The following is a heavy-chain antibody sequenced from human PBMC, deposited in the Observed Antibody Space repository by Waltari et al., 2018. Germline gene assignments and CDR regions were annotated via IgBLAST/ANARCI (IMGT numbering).Heavy chain of an antibody. D-gene: IGHD3-9*01. Sequence: QVQLQESGPGLVKPSQTLSLTCTVSGGSISSGGYYWSWIRQHPGKGLEWIGYIYYSGSTYYNPSLKSRVTISVDTSKNQCSLKLSAVTAADTAVYYCARGDFDWLYLDYWGLGTLVTVSS. CDR3: ARGDFDWLYLDY. J-gene: IGHJ4*02. V-gene: IGHV4-31*03. CDR1: GGSISSGGYY. CDR2: IYYSGST.